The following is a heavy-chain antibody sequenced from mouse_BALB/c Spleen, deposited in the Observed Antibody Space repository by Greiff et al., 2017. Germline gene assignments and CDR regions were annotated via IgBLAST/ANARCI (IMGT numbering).Heavy chain of an antibody. D-gene: IGHD1-1*01. CDR2: INPSTGYT. V-gene: IGHV1-7*01. CDR1: GYTFTSYW. J-gene: IGHJ4*01. Sequence: QVQLQQSGAELAKPGASVKMSCKASGYTFTSYWMHWVKQRPGQGLEWIGYINPSTGYTEYNQKFKDKATLTADKSSSTAYMQLSSLTSEDSAVYYCARWDYGRAMDYWGQGTSVTVSS. CDR3: ARWDYGRAMDY.